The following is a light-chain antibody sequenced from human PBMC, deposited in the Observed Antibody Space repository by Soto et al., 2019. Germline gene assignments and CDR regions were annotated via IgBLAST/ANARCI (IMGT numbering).Light chain of an antibody. CDR1: SSNVGGNP. CDR2: TNT. V-gene: IGLV1-44*01. Sequence: QSVLTQPASVSGTPGQRVTISCSGSSSNVGGNPVNWYQHVPTTAPKLLIYTNTQRPSGVPDRFSGSKSGTSASLAISGLQSEDEADYYCASWDDSLNVPVFGTGTKVTVL. CDR3: ASWDDSLNVPV. J-gene: IGLJ1*01.